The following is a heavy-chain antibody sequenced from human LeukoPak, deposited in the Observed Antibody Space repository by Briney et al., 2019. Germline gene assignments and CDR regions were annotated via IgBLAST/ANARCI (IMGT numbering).Heavy chain of an antibody. CDR1: GFTFSSYA. J-gene: IGHJ4*02. CDR3: AREHGSGSYSY. Sequence: GGSLRLSYAASGFTFSSYAMHWVRQAPGKGLEGVAVISYDGSNKYYADSVKALFTITRDNSTNTLYLQMNSLRAEDTAVYYCAREHGSGSYSYWGQGTLVTVSS. D-gene: IGHD3-10*01. V-gene: IGHV3-30*04. CDR2: ISYDGSNK.